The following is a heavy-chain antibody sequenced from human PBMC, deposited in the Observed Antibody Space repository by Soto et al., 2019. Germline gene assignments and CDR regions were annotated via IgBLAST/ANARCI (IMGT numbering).Heavy chain of an antibody. CDR2: ISAYNGNT. Sequence: ASVKVSCKASGYTFTSYGISWVRQAPGQGLEWMGWISAYNGNTNYAQKLQGRVTMTTDTSTSTAYMELRSLRSDDTAVYYCARAHVLMVYAIDYYGMDVWGQGTTVTVSS. CDR1: GYTFTSYG. D-gene: IGHD2-8*01. J-gene: IGHJ6*02. CDR3: ARAHVLMVYAIDYYGMDV. V-gene: IGHV1-18*01.